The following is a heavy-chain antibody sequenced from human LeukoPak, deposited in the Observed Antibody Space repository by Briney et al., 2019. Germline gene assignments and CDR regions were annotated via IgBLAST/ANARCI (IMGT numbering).Heavy chain of an antibody. CDR2: INHSGST. J-gene: IGHJ4*02. V-gene: IGHV4-34*01. Sequence: SETPSLTCAVYGGSFSGYYWSWIRQPPGKGLEWIGEINHSGSTNYNPSLKSRVTISVDTSKNQFSLKLSSVTAADTAVYYCASQGGVTGTYVTRGVDYWGQGTLVTVSS. D-gene: IGHD1-7*01. CDR1: GGSFSGYY. CDR3: ASQGGVTGTYVTRGVDY.